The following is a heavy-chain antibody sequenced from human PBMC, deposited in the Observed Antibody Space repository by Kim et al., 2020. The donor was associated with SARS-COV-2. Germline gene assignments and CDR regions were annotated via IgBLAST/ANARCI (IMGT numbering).Heavy chain of an antibody. J-gene: IGHJ4*02. V-gene: IGHV3-23*01. D-gene: IGHD3-9*01. Sequence: GGSLRLSCAASGFTFSSYAMSWVRQAPGKGLEWVSAISGSGGSTYYADSVKGRFTLSRDNSKNTLYLQMNSLRAEDKAVYYCAKNLLRYFDPTSLWGQGTLVTVSS. CDR3: AKNLLRYFDPTSL. CDR2: ISGSGGST. CDR1: GFTFSSYA.